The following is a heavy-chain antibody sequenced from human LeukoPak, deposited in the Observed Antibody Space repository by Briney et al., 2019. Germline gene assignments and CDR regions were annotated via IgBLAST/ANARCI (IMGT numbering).Heavy chain of an antibody. V-gene: IGHV4-34*01. Sequence: PSETLSLTCAASGGSFSGHYWSWIRQPPGKGLEWIGEIHDGRGTNYNPSFKSRVTMSLDTSKNHFSLRLTSVTAADTAVYCCATDPNGDYDWGQGTLVTVSS. CDR1: GGSFSGHY. CDR3: ATDPNGDYD. D-gene: IGHD4-17*01. CDR2: IHDGRGT. J-gene: IGHJ4*02.